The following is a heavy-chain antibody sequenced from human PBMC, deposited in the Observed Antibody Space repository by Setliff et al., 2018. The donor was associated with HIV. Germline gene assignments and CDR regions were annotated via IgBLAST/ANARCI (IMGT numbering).Heavy chain of an antibody. J-gene: IGHJ4*02. Sequence: ASVKVSCKASGDTLTGYYIHWVRQAPGQGLEWMGWINPNSGGTNYAQKFQGRVTLTWDTSSSIGYMEVRSLRSDDTAVFYCAREGPYGDYFDYWGQGTLVTASS. CDR3: AREGPYGDYFDY. V-gene: IGHV1-2*02. CDR2: INPNSGGT. CDR1: GDTLTGYY. D-gene: IGHD4-17*01.